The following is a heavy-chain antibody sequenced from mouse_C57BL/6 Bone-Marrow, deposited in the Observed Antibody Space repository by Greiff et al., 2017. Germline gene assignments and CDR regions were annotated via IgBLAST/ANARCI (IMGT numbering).Heavy chain of an antibody. CDR1: GYTFTSYW. D-gene: IGHD1-2*01. V-gene: IGHV1-69*01. CDR2: IDPSDSYT. CDR3: ARYPHYYADY. J-gene: IGHJ2*01. Sequence: QVQLQQPGAELVMPGASVKLSCKASGYTFTSYWMHWVKQRPGQGLEWIGEIDPSDSYTNYNQKFKGKSTLTVDKSSSTAYMQLSSLTSEDSAVYYCARYPHYYADYWGQGTTLTVSS.